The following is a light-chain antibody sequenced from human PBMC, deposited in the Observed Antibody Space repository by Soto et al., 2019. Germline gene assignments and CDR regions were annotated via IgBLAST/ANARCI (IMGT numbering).Light chain of an antibody. CDR2: DAS. CDR1: QTVRNNY. V-gene: IGKV3-20*01. CDR3: QQFSSSIT. Sequence: EFVFTQSPGTLSLSPGERATLSCRASQTVRNNYLAWYQQKPGQAPRLLIYDASSRATGIPDRFSGGGSGTDFTLTISRLEPEDFAVYYCQQFSSSITFGQGTRLEIK. J-gene: IGKJ5*01.